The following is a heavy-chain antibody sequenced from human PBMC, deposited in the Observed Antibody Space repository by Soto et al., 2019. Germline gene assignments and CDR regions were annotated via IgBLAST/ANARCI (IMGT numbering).Heavy chain of an antibody. CDR3: ARTGIKGTTLDY. CDR2: IYYSGST. D-gene: IGHD1-7*01. J-gene: IGHJ4*02. Sequence: QVQLQESGPGLVKPSQTLSLTCTVSGGSISSGGYYWSWIRQHPGKGLEWIGYIYYSGSTYYNPSLKSRVTISVDTSKNQYSLKLSSVTAADTAVYYCARTGIKGTTLDYGGQGTLVTVSS. CDR1: GGSISSGGYY. V-gene: IGHV4-31*03.